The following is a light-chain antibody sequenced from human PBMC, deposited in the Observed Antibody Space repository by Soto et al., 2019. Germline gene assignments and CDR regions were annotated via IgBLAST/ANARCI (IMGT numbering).Light chain of an antibody. CDR1: SSDVGGYHY. CDR2: EVS. J-gene: IGLJ2*01. Sequence: QSVLTQPPSASGSPGQSVTISCTGTSSDVGGYHYVSWYQQHPGKAPKLMIYEVSKRPSGVPDRFSGSKSGNTASLTVSGLQAEDEADYYCATWDGSLRGEVFGGGTQLTVL. CDR3: ATWDGSLRGEV. V-gene: IGLV2-8*01.